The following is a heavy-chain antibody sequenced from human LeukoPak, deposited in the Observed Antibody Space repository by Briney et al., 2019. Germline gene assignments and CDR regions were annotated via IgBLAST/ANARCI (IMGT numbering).Heavy chain of an antibody. D-gene: IGHD3-3*01. CDR3: ARDIVRGVVIIRYYYYYMDV. J-gene: IGHJ6*03. CDR2: ISSSSSYI. Sequence: PGGSLRLSCAASGFSFSSYSMNWVRQAPGKGLEWVSSISSSSSYIYYADSVKGRFTISRDNAKNSLYLQMNSLRAEDTAVYYCARDIVRGVVIIRYYYYYMDVWGKGTTVTVSS. CDR1: GFSFSSYS. V-gene: IGHV3-21*01.